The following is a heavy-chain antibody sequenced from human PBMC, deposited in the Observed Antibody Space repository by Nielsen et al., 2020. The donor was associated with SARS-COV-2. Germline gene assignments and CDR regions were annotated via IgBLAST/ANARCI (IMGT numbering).Heavy chain of an antibody. D-gene: IGHD5-18*01. CDR2: IWYDGSNK. V-gene: IGHV3-33*01. J-gene: IGHJ6*02. CDR1: GFTFSSYG. Sequence: GGSLRLPCAASGFTFSSYGMHWVRQAPGKGLEWVAVIWYDGSNKYYADSVKGRFTISRDNSKNTLYLQMNSLRAEDTAVYYCARERMDTEGNYYYYGMDVWGQGTTVTVSS. CDR3: ARERMDTEGNYYYYGMDV.